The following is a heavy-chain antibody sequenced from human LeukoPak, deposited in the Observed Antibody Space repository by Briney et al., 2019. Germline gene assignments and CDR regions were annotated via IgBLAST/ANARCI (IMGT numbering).Heavy chain of an antibody. D-gene: IGHD3-16*02. CDR2: IYYHGNT. J-gene: IGHJ3*01. Sequence: SETLSLTCTVSGGSINNYFWSWIRQSPGKGLEWIGDIYYHGNTNYNPSLKSRVIISLDTSRTQFSLQLNSVTAADTAVYYCARGRNVWGGYRDDAFDVWGQGTRVTVSS. CDR1: GGSINNYF. CDR3: ARGRNVWGGYRDDAFDV. V-gene: IGHV4-59*01.